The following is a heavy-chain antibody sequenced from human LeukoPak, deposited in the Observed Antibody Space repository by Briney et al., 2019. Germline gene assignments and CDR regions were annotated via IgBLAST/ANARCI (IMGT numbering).Heavy chain of an antibody. CDR2: MNPNSGNT. CDR1: GYTFTSYD. Sequence: GASVKVSCKASGYTFTSYDINWARQATGQGLEWMGWMNPNSGNTGYAQKFQGRVTMTRNTSISTAYMELSSLRSEDTAVYYCARCDSSSWFANYYYYGMDVWGQGTTVTVSS. D-gene: IGHD6-13*01. CDR3: ARCDSSSWFANYYYYGMDV. J-gene: IGHJ6*02. V-gene: IGHV1-8*01.